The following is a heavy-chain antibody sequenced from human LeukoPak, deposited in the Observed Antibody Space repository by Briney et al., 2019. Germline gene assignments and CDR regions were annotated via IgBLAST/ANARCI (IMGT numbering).Heavy chain of an antibody. D-gene: IGHD5-12*01. V-gene: IGHV6-1*01. CDR3: ARGHSGYLDS. Sequence: SQTLSLTCAISGDSVSSNSAAWKWIRQSPSRGLEWLGRTYYSSKWYDAYAESVKSRITIKPDTSRNQFSLQLDSVTPEDTAVYYCARGHSGYLDSWGQGTLVTVSS. CDR2: TYYSSKWYD. CDR1: GDSVSSNSAA. J-gene: IGHJ4*02.